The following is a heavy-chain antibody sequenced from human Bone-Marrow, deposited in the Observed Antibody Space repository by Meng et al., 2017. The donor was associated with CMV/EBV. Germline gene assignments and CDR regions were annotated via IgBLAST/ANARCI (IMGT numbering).Heavy chain of an antibody. Sequence: QVPLQQWGEGRFKPAETSLRTCSVYGESFSPYYWTWIRQPPGKGLEWIGEINHSGSTNYNPSIKSRVTISVDTSKNQFSLKLTSVTAADSALYYCARGKYSGGYYPLDYWGQGTLVTVSS. V-gene: IGHV4-34*01. CDR2: INHSGST. J-gene: IGHJ4*02. CDR3: ARGKYSGGYYPLDY. D-gene: IGHD3-22*01. CDR1: GESFSPYY.